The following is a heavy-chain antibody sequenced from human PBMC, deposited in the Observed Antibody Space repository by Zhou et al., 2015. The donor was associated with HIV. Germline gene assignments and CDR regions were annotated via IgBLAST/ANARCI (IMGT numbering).Heavy chain of an antibody. CDR2: IIPILGTT. Sequence: QVQLVQSGAEVKKPGSSVKVSCTASGGTVSSYGISWVRQAPGQGLEWMGGIIPILGTTKYGEKFQGRVTVTADKSTSTVYMNLGSLRSEDTAMYYCARSLGGYDDYWNFDLWGRGTLITVSS. CDR1: GGTVSSYG. CDR3: ARSLGGYDDYWNFDL. V-gene: IGHV1-69*14. J-gene: IGHJ2*01. D-gene: IGHD5-12*01.